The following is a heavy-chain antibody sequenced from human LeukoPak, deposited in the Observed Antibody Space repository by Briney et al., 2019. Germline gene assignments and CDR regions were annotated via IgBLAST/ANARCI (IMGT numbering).Heavy chain of an antibody. CDR3: ARVDGSGSYYNVLWAFDI. V-gene: IGHV3-20*04. J-gene: IGHJ3*02. Sequence: GGSLRLSCAASGFTFGDYGMSWVRQAPGKGLEWVSGLNWDGGTTGHADSVKGRFTISRDNAKNSLYLQMNSLRAEDTAVYYCARVDGSGSYYNVLWAFDIWGQGTMVTVSS. D-gene: IGHD3-10*01. CDR1: GFTFGDYG. CDR2: LNWDGGTT.